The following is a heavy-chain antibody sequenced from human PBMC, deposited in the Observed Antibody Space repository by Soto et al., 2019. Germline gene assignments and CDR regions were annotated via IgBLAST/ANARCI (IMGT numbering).Heavy chain of an antibody. CDR1: GFTFSSYW. J-gene: IGHJ6*04. D-gene: IGHD6-13*01. V-gene: IGHV3-74*01. CDR2: INSDGSST. Sequence: GSLRLSCAASGFTFSSYWMHWVRQAPGKGLVWVSRINSDGSSTSYADSVKGRFTISRDNAKNTLYLQMNSLRAEDTAVYYCAREGIAADMDVWGKGTTVTVSS. CDR3: AREGIAADMDV.